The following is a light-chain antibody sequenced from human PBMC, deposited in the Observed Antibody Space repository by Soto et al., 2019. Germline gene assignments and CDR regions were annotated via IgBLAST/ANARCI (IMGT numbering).Light chain of an antibody. CDR2: GAS. V-gene: IGKV3-20*01. Sequence: ELVLTQSPGTLSLSPGERATLSCRASQSVSSNFLAWYQQKPGQAHRLLIYGASSRATGIPDRFSGSGSGTDFTLTISRLEPEDFAVYYCQQYGSSPPWTFGQGTTVEIK. CDR1: QSVSSNF. J-gene: IGKJ1*01. CDR3: QQYGSSPPWT.